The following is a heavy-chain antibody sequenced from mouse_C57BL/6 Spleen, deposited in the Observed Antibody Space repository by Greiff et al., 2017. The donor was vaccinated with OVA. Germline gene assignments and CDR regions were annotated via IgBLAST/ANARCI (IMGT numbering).Heavy chain of an antibody. Sequence: VQLQQPGAELVKPGASVKMSCKASGYTFTSYWITWVKQRPGQGLEWIGDIYPGSGSTNYNEKFKSKATLTVDTSSSTAYMQLSSLTSEDSAVYYCARGDYGYDEGAMDYWGQGTSVTVSS. D-gene: IGHD2-2*01. CDR3: ARGDYGYDEGAMDY. CDR2: IYPGSGST. V-gene: IGHV1-55*01. CDR1: GYTFTSYW. J-gene: IGHJ4*01.